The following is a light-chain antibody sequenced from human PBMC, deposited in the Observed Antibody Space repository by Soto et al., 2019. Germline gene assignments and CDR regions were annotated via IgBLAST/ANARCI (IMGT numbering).Light chain of an antibody. Sequence: QSALTQPPSASGSPGQSVTISCTGTSSDVGGYNYVSWYQQHPGKAPKVLIYEVTQRPSGVPDRFSGSKSGNTASLTVSGLQAEDEADYYCSSYAGSNTWVFGGGTKLTVL. CDR1: SSDVGGYNY. CDR2: EVT. CDR3: SSYAGSNTWV. J-gene: IGLJ2*01. V-gene: IGLV2-8*01.